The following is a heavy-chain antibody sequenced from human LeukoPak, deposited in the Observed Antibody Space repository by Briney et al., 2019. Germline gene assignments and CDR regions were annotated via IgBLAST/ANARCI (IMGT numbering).Heavy chain of an antibody. D-gene: IGHD3-22*01. CDR2: IKQDGSEK. CDR3: VRGGRVVVLGDEAS. V-gene: IGHV3-7*05. J-gene: IGHJ5*02. Sequence: GGSLRLSCAASGFTFRSYWMSWVRQAPGKGLEWVAHIKQDGSEKYYVDSVKGRFTVSRDNAENSLYLQMNSLRAEDTAVYYCVRGGRVVVLGDEASWGQGTQVTVSS. CDR1: GFTFRSYW.